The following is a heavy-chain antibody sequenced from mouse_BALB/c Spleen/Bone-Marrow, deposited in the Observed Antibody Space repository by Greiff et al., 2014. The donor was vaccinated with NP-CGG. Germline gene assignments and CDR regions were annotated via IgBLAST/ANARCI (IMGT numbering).Heavy chain of an antibody. Sequence: QVQLQQSGPELVKPGASVKMSCKASGYTFTDYFISWVKQRVGQGLEGIGEIYPGTGSTYYNEKFKGKATLTADKSSNIAYMQLSSLTAEDSAVYSCARRKNVWFAYWGQGTLVTVSA. CDR1: GYTFTDYF. CDR2: IYPGTGST. V-gene: IGHV1-77*01. J-gene: IGHJ3*01. CDR3: ARRKNVWFAY.